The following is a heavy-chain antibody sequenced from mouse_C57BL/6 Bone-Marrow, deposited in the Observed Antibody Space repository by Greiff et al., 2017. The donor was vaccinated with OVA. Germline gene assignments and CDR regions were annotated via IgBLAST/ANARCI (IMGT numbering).Heavy chain of an antibody. CDR2: IYPGDGDN. V-gene: IGHV1-82*01. Sequence: QVQLQQSGPELVKPGASVKISCKASGYAFSSSWMNWVKQRPGKGLEWIGRIYPGDGDNNYNGKFKGKATLTADKSSSTAYMQLSSLTSEDSAVYFCARYGSSPAWFAYWGQGTLVTVSA. CDR1: GYAFSSSW. D-gene: IGHD1-1*01. J-gene: IGHJ3*01. CDR3: ARYGSSPAWFAY.